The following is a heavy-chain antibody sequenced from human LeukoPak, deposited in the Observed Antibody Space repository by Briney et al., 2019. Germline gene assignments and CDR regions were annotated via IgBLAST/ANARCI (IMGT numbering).Heavy chain of an antibody. D-gene: IGHD4-11*01. CDR2: ISGSGGST. V-gene: IGHV3-23*01. J-gene: IGHJ4*02. Sequence: HPGGSLRLSCAASGFTFSSYAMSWVRQAPGKGLEWVSAISGSGGSTYYADSVKGRFTISRDNSKNTLYLQMNSLRAEDTAVYYCAKDRGGYSNKPTFDYWAREPWSPSLQ. CDR3: AKDRGGYSNKPTFDY. CDR1: GFTFSSYA.